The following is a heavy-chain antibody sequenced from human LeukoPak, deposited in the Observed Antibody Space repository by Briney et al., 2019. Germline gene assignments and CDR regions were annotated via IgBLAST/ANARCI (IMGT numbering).Heavy chain of an antibody. J-gene: IGHJ6*03. CDR3: ARGRGYCSGGSCWRSGPVRHYYYYMDV. Sequence: PSETLPLTCTVSGGSISSYYWSWIRQPAGKGLEWIGRIYTSGSTNYNPSLKSRVTISVDTSKNQFSLKLSSVTAADTAVYYCARGRGYCSGGSCWRSGPVRHYYYYMDVWGKGTTVTVSS. D-gene: IGHD2-15*01. V-gene: IGHV4-4*07. CDR1: GGSISSYY. CDR2: IYTSGST.